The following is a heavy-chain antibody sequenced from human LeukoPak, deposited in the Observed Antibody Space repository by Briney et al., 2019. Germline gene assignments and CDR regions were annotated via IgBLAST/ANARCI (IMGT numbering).Heavy chain of an antibody. D-gene: IGHD3-10*01. J-gene: IGHJ4*02. CDR3: AKDSGLRRGSGEYFDY. V-gene: IGHV3-43D*03. CDR2: ISWDGGST. CDR1: GFTFDDYA. Sequence: PGGSLRLSCAASGFTFDDYAMHWVRQAPGKGLEWVSLISWDGGSTYYADSVKGRFTISRDNSKNSLYLQMNSLRAEDTALYYCAKDSGLRRGSGEYFDYWGQGTLVTVSS.